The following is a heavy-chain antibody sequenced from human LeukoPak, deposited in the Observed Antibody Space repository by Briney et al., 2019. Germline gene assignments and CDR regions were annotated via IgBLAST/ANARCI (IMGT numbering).Heavy chain of an antibody. V-gene: IGHV4-39*07. CDR1: GGSISSSSYY. Sequence: SGTLSLTCTVSGGSISSSSYYWGWIRQPPGKGLEWIGSMYSSGSTYYNPSLKSRVTISVDTSKNQFSLKLTSVTAADTAVYYCARGGSYTMVKNYWGQGTLVTVSS. CDR2: MYSSGST. CDR3: ARGGSYTMVKNY. J-gene: IGHJ4*02. D-gene: IGHD1-26*01.